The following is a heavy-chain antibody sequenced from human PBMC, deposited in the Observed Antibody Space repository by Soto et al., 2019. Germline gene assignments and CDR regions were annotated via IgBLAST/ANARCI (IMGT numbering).Heavy chain of an antibody. CDR2: ISYDGSNT. CDR3: AKNRPPPSTGPIDY. J-gene: IGHJ4*02. V-gene: IGHV3-30*18. Sequence: GGSLRLSCAASGFTFSSYGIHWVRQAPGKGLEWVAVISYDGSNTYYADSVKGRFTISRDNSKNTLYLQMNSLRAEDTAVYYCAKNRPPPSTGPIDYWGQGTLVTVSS. CDR1: GFTFSSYG. D-gene: IGHD4-17*01.